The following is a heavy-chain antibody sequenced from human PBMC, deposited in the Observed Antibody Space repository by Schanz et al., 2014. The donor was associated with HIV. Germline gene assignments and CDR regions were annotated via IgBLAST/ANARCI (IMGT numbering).Heavy chain of an antibody. Sequence: EVQLLESGGGLVQPGGSLRLSCAASGFTFSSYAMSWVRQAPGKGLEWVSRVKYDGSTKEYAGSVKGRFTISRDNAKSSLYLQMNSLRVEDTAVYYCAKDRITGTTGVPYYYYGMDVWGQGTTVTVSS. CDR2: VKYDGSTK. CDR3: AKDRITGTTGVPYYYYGMDV. V-gene: IGHV3-23*03. J-gene: IGHJ6*02. CDR1: GFTFSSYA. D-gene: IGHD1-7*01.